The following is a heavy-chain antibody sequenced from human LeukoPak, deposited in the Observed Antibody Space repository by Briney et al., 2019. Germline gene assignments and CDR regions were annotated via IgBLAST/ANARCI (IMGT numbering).Heavy chain of an antibody. Sequence: GGSLRLSCAASGFXFSSYAISWVRQAPGKRLEWLSSFSGSGGRTYYAGSVRGRFTISRDNSKNTLYLRMNSLRAEDTAIYFCAKAASSDWYLDYFDYWGQGTLVTVSS. CDR1: GFXFSSYA. V-gene: IGHV3-23*01. CDR2: FSGSGGRT. CDR3: AKAASSDWYLDYFDY. J-gene: IGHJ4*02. D-gene: IGHD6-19*01.